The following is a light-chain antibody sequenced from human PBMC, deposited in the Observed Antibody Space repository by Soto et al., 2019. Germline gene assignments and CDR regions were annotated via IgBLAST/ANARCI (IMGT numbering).Light chain of an antibody. CDR1: QSVSSNY. Sequence: EIVLTQSPGTLYLSPGERATLSCRASQSVSSNYLAWYQQKPGQAPRLLIYGASSRATGIPDRFSGSGSGTDFTLTISRLEPEDFAVYYCQQYVTSPITFGQGTRLEIK. J-gene: IGKJ5*01. V-gene: IGKV3-20*01. CDR3: QQYVTSPIT. CDR2: GAS.